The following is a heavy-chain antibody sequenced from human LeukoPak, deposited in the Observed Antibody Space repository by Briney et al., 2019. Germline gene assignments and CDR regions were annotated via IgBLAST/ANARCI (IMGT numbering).Heavy chain of an antibody. CDR2: IYPSDSDT. Sequence: GESLKISCKGSGYSFPTYWIGWVRQMPGKGLEWMGIIYPSDSDTRYSPSFQGQVTISADKSISTAYLQWSSLKASDTAMYYCARREGSGNYLIDYWGQGTLATVSS. J-gene: IGHJ4*02. V-gene: IGHV5-51*01. D-gene: IGHD3-10*01. CDR1: GYSFPTYW. CDR3: ARREGSGNYLIDY.